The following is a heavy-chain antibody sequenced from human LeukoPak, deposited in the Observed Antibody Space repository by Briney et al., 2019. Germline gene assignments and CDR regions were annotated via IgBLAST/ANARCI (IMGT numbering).Heavy chain of an antibody. J-gene: IGHJ4*02. CDR1: GGSISSYY. CDR3: AMGSGWYYFDY. CDR2: IYYSGST. D-gene: IGHD6-19*01. Sequence: PSETLSLTCTVSGGSISSYYWSWIRQTPGKGLKWIGYIYYSGSTNYNPSLKSRVTISVDTSKNQFSLKLSSVTAADTAVYYCAMGSGWYYFDYWGQGTLVTVSS. V-gene: IGHV4-59*01.